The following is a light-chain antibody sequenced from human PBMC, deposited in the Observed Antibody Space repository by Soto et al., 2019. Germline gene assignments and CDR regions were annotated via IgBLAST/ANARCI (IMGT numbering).Light chain of an antibody. CDR1: QSVSSSY. V-gene: IGKV3-20*01. Sequence: EIVLTQSPGTLSLSPGERATLSCRASQSVSSSYLAWYQQKPGQAPRLLIYGASSRATGIPDRFSGSGSGTDXTLTISXXEPXXXAXXXCQQYGSSFGQGTKVEIK. J-gene: IGKJ1*01. CDR2: GAS. CDR3: QQYGSS.